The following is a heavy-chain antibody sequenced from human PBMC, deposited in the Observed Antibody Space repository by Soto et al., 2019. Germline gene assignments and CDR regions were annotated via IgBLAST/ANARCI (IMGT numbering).Heavy chain of an antibody. CDR2: IIPILGIA. J-gene: IGHJ6*02. Sequence: QVQLVQSGAEVQKPGSSVKVSCNASGVTFSSYTISWVRQAPGQGLEWMGRIIPILGIANYAQKFQGRVTITEDKSTSTAYMELSSLISEDTAVYYCARWGLVRGAGGMDVWGHVPKVTVSS. CDR1: GVTFSSYT. D-gene: IGHD3-10*01. CDR3: ARWGLVRGAGGMDV. V-gene: IGHV1-69*02.